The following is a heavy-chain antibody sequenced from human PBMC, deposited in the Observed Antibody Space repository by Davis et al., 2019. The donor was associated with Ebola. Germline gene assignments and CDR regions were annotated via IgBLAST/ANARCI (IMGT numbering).Heavy chain of an antibody. V-gene: IGHV3-21*01. J-gene: IGHJ4*02. CDR3: ARIEWQTRGY. D-gene: IGHD3-3*01. Sequence: GESLKISCVASGFTFSNYAMNWVRQAPGKGLEWVSTISSSSNYIYYAESVKGRFTISRDNAKNSLTLQMNSLGAEDTAVYYCARIEWQTRGYWGQGTLVTVSS. CDR2: ISSSSNYI. CDR1: GFTFSNYA.